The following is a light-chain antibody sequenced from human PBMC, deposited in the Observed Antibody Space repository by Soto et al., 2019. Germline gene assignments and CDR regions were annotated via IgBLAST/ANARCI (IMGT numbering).Light chain of an antibody. CDR1: QSISYW. CDR3: QQNNNYWT. V-gene: IGKV1-5*03. J-gene: IGKJ1*01. Sequence: DIQMTQSPSTLSASVGDRVTITCRASQSISYWLAWYQQKPGKAPNLLIYKASSLESGVPSRFSGSGSGTEFTLTISSLQPDDFATYDCQQNNNYWTFGQGTKVEIK. CDR2: KAS.